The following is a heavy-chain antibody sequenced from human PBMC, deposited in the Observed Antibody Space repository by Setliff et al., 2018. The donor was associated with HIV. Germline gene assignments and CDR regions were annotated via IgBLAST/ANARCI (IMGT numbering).Heavy chain of an antibody. J-gene: IGHJ6*02. D-gene: IGHD2-15*01. Sequence: PGGSLRLSCAASGFTFSSYGMHWVRQAPGKGLEWVAFIRYDGSNKYYADSVKGRFTISRDNSKNTLYLQMNSLRAEDTAVYYCAKETGYCSGGSCLGGVDVWGQGTTVTVSS. CDR1: GFTFSSYG. V-gene: IGHV3-30*02. CDR3: AKETGYCSGGSCLGGVDV. CDR2: IRYDGSNK.